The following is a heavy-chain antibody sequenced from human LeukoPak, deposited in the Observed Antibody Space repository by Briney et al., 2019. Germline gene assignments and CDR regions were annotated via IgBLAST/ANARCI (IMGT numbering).Heavy chain of an antibody. CDR1: GGTFSSYA. Sequence: GASVKVSCKASGGTFSSYAISWVRQAPGQGLEWMGRIIPIFGTANYAQKSQGRVTITTDESTSTAYMELSSLRSEDTAVYYCARDRIPLLRYFDWLLDYWGQGTLVTVSS. D-gene: IGHD3-9*01. V-gene: IGHV1-69*05. CDR3: ARDRIPLLRYFDWLLDY. CDR2: IIPIFGTA. J-gene: IGHJ4*02.